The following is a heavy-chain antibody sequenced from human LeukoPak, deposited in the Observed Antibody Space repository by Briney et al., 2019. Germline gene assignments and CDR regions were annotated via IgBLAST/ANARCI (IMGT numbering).Heavy chain of an antibody. J-gene: IGHJ5*02. CDR2: IYYSGST. CDR1: GGSISSYY. CDR3: ARGSYSSSWYAYNWLDP. V-gene: IGHV4-59*01. D-gene: IGHD6-13*01. Sequence: SETLSLTCTVSGGSISSYYWSWIRQPPGKGLEWIGYIYYSGSTNYNPSLKSRVTISVDTSKNQFSLKLSSVTAADTAVYYCARGSYSSSWYAYNWLDPWGQGTLVTVSS.